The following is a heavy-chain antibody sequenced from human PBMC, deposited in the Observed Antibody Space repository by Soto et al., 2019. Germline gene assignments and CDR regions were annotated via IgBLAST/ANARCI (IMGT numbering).Heavy chain of an antibody. CDR2: IIPIFGTA. V-gene: IGHV1-69*13. CDR1: GDTFSSYA. CDR3: ARGHQDVTIFGLFIPCPVN. Sequence: SVKVSCKASGDTFSSYAISWVRQAPGQGLEWMGGIIPIFGTANYAQKFQGRVTITADESTSTAYMELSSLKSEDTAVYYCARGHQDVTIFGLFIPCPVNWGQGTLVTVSS. J-gene: IGHJ4*02. D-gene: IGHD3-3*01.